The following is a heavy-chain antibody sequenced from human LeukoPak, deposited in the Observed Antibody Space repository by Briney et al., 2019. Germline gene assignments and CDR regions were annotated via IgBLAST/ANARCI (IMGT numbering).Heavy chain of an antibody. Sequence: GGSLRLSCAVSGFPFSDYSMAWVRQVPGKGLEWVTIISSGGGTVTYYADSVKGRFTISRDNSKNTLYLQMNSLRADDTAVYFCAKGGVTDTRSFDLWGQGTLVTVSS. CDR2: ISSGGGTVT. CDR1: GFPFSDYS. V-gene: IGHV3-23*01. J-gene: IGHJ5*02. CDR3: AKGGVTDTRSFDL. D-gene: IGHD1-26*01.